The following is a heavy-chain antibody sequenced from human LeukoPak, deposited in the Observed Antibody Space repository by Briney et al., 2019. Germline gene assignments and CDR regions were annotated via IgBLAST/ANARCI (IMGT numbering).Heavy chain of an antibody. J-gene: IGHJ4*02. CDR1: GGSIRSYY. D-gene: IGHD6-13*01. Sequence: KSSETLSLTCTVSGGSIRSYYWSWIRQPAGKGLEWIGRIYTSGSTNYNPSLKSRVTMSVDTSKNQFSLKLSSVTAADTAVYYCARGDIAAAGAPLGYWGQGTLVTVSS. V-gene: IGHV4-4*07. CDR3: ARGDIAAAGAPLGY. CDR2: IYTSGST.